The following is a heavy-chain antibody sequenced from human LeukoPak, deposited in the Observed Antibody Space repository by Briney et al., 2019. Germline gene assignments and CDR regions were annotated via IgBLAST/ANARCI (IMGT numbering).Heavy chain of an antibody. CDR2: INHSGST. J-gene: IGHJ4*02. Sequence: SETLSLTCAVYGGSFSGYYWSWLRQPPGKGLEWIGEINHSGSTNYNPSLKSRVTISVDTSKNQFSLKLSSVTAADTAVYYCARAGCGGDCYSVIFSYFDYWGQGTLVTVSS. V-gene: IGHV4-34*01. CDR1: GGSFSGYY. CDR3: ARAGCGGDCYSVIFSYFDY. D-gene: IGHD2-21*02.